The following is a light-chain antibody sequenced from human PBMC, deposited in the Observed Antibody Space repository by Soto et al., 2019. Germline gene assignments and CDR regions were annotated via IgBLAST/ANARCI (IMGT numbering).Light chain of an antibody. J-gene: IGKJ2*01. CDR3: QHSWT. CDR1: QNIGDS. CDR2: AAS. Sequence: DIQMTQSPCSLSASVGDRVTITCRASQNIGDSLNWYQQKPGKAPKLLIYAASSLQSGVPSRFSGSGSGTDFTLTVSSLQPEDFASYYCQHSWTFGQGTKLEI. V-gene: IGKV1-39*01.